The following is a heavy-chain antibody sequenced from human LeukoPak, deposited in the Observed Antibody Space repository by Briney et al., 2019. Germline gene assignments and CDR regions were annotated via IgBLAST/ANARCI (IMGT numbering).Heavy chain of an antibody. J-gene: IGHJ6*03. Sequence: SETLSLTCTVSGGSISSYYWSWIRQPPGKGLEWIGYIYYSGSTNYNPSLKSRVTISVDTSKNQFSLKLSSVTAADTAAYYCARGTSEDHATSYYYYYYMDVWGKGTTVTVSS. CDR1: GGSISSYY. V-gene: IGHV4-59*01. CDR3: ARGTSEDHATSYYYYYYMDV. D-gene: IGHD1-1*01. CDR2: IYYSGST.